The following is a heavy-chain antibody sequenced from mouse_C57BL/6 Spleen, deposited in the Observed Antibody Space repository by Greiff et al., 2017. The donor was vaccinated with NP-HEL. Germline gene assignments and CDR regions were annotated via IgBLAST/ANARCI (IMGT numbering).Heavy chain of an antibody. V-gene: IGHV5-4*03. CDR1: GFTFSSYA. D-gene: IGHD2-4*01. CDR3: ARRGIFYDYDPFAY. J-gene: IGHJ3*01. Sequence: DVMLVESGGGLVKPGGSLKLSCAASGFTFSSYAMSWVRQTPEKRLEWVATISDGGSYTYYPDNVKGRFTISRDNAKNNLYLQMSHLKSEDTAMYYCARRGIFYDYDPFAYWGQGTLVTVSA. CDR2: ISDGGSYT.